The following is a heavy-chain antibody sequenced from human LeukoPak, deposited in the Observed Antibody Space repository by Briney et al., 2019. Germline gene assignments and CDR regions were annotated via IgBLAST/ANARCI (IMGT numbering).Heavy chain of an antibody. J-gene: IGHJ4*02. V-gene: IGHV1-3*01. D-gene: IGHD1-26*01. CDR2: INAGNGNT. Sequence: ASGKVSCKASGYTFTSYAMHWVRQAPGQRLEWMGWINAGNGNTKYSQKFQGRVTITRDTSASTAYMELSSLRSEDTAVYYCARAVALREWELLRYWGQGTLVTVSS. CDR1: GYTFTSYA. CDR3: ARAVALREWELLRY.